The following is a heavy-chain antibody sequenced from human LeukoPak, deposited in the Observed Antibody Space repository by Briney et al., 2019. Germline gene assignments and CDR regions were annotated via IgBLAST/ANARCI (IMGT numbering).Heavy chain of an antibody. Sequence: GGSLRLSCAASGFSVSNDYMNWVRQAPGKGLEWVSVIHSDGNTYYADSVKGRFTISRDNAKNSLYLQMNSLRDEDTAVYYCAGSGITIFGVVKLYYYYGMDVWGQGTTVTVSS. CDR3: AGSGITIFGVVKLYYYYGMDV. CDR2: IHSDGNT. V-gene: IGHV3-53*01. J-gene: IGHJ6*02. D-gene: IGHD3-3*01. CDR1: GFSVSNDY.